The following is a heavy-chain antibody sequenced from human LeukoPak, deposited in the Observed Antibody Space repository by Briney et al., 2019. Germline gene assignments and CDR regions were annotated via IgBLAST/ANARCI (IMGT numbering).Heavy chain of an antibody. CDR3: VRKFPGYTGMDV. V-gene: IGHV3-74*03. Sequence: PGGSLRLSCAASGFTFSIYFMHWVRQVPGKGLVWVSRINSDGTNKVYADCVKGRVTITRDNAENPLYLQMSSLRTEDKAVYNCVRKFPGYTGMDVWGQGTTVIAAS. CDR1: GFTFSIYF. J-gene: IGHJ6*02. CDR2: INSDGTNK. D-gene: IGHD1-1*01.